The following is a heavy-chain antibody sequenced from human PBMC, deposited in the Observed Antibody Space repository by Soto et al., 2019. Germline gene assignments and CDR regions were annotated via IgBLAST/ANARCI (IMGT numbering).Heavy chain of an antibody. V-gene: IGHV4-61*01. CDR1: GGSVSSGSYY. CDR2: IYYSGST. Sequence: NPSETLSLTCTVSGGSVSSGSYYWSWIRQPPGKGLEWIGYIYYSGSTNYNPSLKSRVTISVDTSKNQFSLKLSSVTAADTAVYYCARGLPEYYYDSSGYLLPWFDPWGQGTLVTVSS. CDR3: ARGLPEYYYDSSGYLLPWFDP. J-gene: IGHJ5*02. D-gene: IGHD3-22*01.